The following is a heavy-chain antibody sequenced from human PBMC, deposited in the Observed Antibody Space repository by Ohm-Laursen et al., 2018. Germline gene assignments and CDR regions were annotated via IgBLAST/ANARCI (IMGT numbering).Heavy chain of an antibody. CDR1: GGSVSSASYY. V-gene: IGHV4-61*01. D-gene: IGHD5-18*01. CDR3: ARKGGYIYGPTDN. CDR2: IYHSGST. J-gene: IGHJ4*02. Sequence: GTLSLTCTVSGGSVSSASYYWSWIRQPPGKGLEWIGFIYHSGSTNYKPSLKSRVTISVDTSKNQFPLQLNSVTAANTAVYYFARKGGYIYGPTDNWGLGTLVTVSS.